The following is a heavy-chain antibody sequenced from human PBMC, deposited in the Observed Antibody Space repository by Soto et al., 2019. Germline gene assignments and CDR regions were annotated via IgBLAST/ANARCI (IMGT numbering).Heavy chain of an antibody. D-gene: IGHD3-3*01. J-gene: IGHJ6*03. CDR1: GFTVSSNY. CDR2: IYSGGST. V-gene: IGHV3-66*01. Sequence: GGSLRLSCAASGFTVSSNYMSWVRQAPGKGLEWVSVIYSGGSTYYADSVKGRFTISRDNSKNTLYLQMNSLRAEDTAVYYCARGSGTIFGVVDPHYYYYMDVWGKGTTVTVSS. CDR3: ARGSGTIFGVVDPHYYYYMDV.